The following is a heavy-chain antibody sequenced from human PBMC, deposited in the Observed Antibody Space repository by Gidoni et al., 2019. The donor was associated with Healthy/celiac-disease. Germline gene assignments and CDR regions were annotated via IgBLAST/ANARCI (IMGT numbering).Heavy chain of an antibody. CDR3: ARDSGHCGGDCYSMSSPWFDP. CDR1: GGTFSSYA. D-gene: IGHD2-21*02. Sequence: QVQLVQSGAEVKKPGSSVKVSCKASGGTFSSYAISWVRQAPGQGLEWMGGIIPIFGTANYAQKFQGRVTITADESTSTAYMELSSLRSEDTAVYYCARDSGHCGGDCYSMSSPWFDPWGQGTLVTVSS. CDR2: IIPIFGTA. J-gene: IGHJ5*02. V-gene: IGHV1-69*01.